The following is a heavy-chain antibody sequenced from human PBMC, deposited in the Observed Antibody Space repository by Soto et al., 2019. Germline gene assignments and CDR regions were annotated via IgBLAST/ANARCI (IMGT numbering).Heavy chain of an antibody. Sequence: PGQSLKISCKGSGYSFSSYWIACVRQTPGKGLEWMGIIHPGDSDSRYSPSLQGQVSFSADKSNSTAYLHWSTLKASDNGIYYCARHVDSRSAWAYYRMDVWGQGTTVTVSS. D-gene: IGHD5-12*01. CDR1: GYSFSSYW. CDR2: IHPGDSDS. V-gene: IGHV5-51*01. J-gene: IGHJ6*02. CDR3: ARHVDSRSAWAYYRMDV.